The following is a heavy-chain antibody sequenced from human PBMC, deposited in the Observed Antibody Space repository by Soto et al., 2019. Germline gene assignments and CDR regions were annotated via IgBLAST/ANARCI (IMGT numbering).Heavy chain of an antibody. CDR3: AKDPREKYSSSWYMASGCDY. J-gene: IGHJ4*02. D-gene: IGHD6-13*01. Sequence: GGFLRLSCAASGFTFTDYARTWVRRAPGRGLEWVSTIGGSGANTYHADSVKGRFTISRDNSKNTLYLQMNSLRAEDTAVYYCAKDPREKYSSSWYMASGCDYWGQGTLVTVSS. CDR2: IGGSGANT. V-gene: IGHV3-23*01. CDR1: GFTFTDYA.